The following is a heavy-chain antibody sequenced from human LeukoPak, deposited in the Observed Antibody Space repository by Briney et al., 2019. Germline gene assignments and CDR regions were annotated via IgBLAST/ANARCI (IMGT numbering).Heavy chain of an antibody. CDR2: MNPNSGNT. CDR1: GYTFTNYD. D-gene: IGHD1-26*01. Sequence: ASVKVSCKASGYTFTNYDINWVRQATGQGLEWMGWMNPNSGNTGYAQKFQGRVTMTRNTSISTAYMELSSLRSEDTALYYCARDIAGATKGGWFDTWGQGTPVTVAS. J-gene: IGHJ5*02. CDR3: ARDIAGATKGGWFDT. V-gene: IGHV1-8*01.